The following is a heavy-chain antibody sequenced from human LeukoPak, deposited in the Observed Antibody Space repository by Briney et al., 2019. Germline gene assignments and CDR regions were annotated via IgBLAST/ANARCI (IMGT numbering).Heavy chain of an antibody. CDR3: ARDDYGDYNFDY. V-gene: IGHV3-21*01. CDR1: GFTFSSYS. Sequence: GGSLRLSCAASGFTFSSYSMNWVRQAPGKGLEWVSSISSSSSYIYYADSVKGRFTISRDNAKNSLYLQMNSLRAEDTAVYYCARDDYGDYNFDYWGQGTLVTVSS. CDR2: ISSSSSYI. J-gene: IGHJ4*02. D-gene: IGHD4-17*01.